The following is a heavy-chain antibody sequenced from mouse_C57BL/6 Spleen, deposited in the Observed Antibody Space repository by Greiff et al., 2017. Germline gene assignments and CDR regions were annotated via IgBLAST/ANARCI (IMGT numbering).Heavy chain of an antibody. D-gene: IGHD1-2*01. Sequence: DVQLQESGPGLVKPSQSLSLTCSVTGYSITSGYYWNWIRQFPGNKLEWMGYISYDGSNNYNPSLKNRISITRDTSKNQFFLKLNSVTTEDTATYYCARSGDYDGSFDYWGQGTTLTVSS. CDR2: ISYDGSN. V-gene: IGHV3-6*01. CDR3: ARSGDYDGSFDY. J-gene: IGHJ2*01. CDR1: GYSITSGYY.